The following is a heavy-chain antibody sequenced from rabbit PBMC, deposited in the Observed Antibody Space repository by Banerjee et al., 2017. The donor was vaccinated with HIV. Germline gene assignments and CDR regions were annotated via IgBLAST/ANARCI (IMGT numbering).Heavy chain of an antibody. CDR3: ARSRSSDYTYYDMDL. J-gene: IGHJ6*01. CDR1: GIDFSSYYY. V-gene: IGHV1S40*01. Sequence: QQLEESGGGLVKPGGTLTLTCKASGIDFSSYYYMCWVRQAPGKGLELIACIYTSSGNAVYANWAKGRFTISKTSWTTVTLQLTSLTAADTATYFCARSRSSDYTYYDMDLWGQGTLVTVS. D-gene: IGHD8-1*01. CDR2: IYTSSGNA.